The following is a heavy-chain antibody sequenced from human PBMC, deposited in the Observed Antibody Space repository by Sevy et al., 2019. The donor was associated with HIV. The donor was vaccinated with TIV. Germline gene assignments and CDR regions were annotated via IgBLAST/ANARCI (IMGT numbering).Heavy chain of an antibody. CDR3: AREPTEAWSTFGDY. CDR2: INPNSGGT. D-gene: IGHD3-10*01. Sequence: ASVKVSCKASGYTFTAYYMHWVRQAPGQGLEWMGRINPNSGGTNYAQKLQGRVTMTRDTSISTDYMELSRLRSDGTAVYYCAREPTEAWSTFGDYWGQGTLVTVSS. CDR1: GYTFTAYY. J-gene: IGHJ4*02. V-gene: IGHV1-2*06.